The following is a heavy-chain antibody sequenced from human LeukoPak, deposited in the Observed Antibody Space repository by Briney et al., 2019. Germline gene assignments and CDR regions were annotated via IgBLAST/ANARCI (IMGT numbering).Heavy chain of an antibody. V-gene: IGHV4-59*01. CDR2: IYSGGST. D-gene: IGHD6-19*01. CDR1: GDSISNYY. J-gene: IGHJ4*02. Sequence: PSETLSLTCTVSGDSISNYYWSWIRQSPGTGLEWIGYIYSGGSTNYNPSLESRVTISIDTCKNQFSLKLRSVSAADTAVYYCARSPLIPSGWLGFDYWGQGTLVTVSS. CDR3: ARSPLIPSGWLGFDY.